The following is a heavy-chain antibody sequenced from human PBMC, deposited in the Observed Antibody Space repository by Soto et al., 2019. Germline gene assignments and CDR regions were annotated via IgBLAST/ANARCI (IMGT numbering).Heavy chain of an antibody. CDR3: AREIVTAGGNNYFDP. CDR1: GGTVASSHW. J-gene: IGHJ5*02. V-gene: IGHV4-4*02. Sequence: SETLSLACGVSGGTVASSHWWSWVRPSPGRGVEWIGNVYHTGDTNFNPSLQSRFTFSVDKSNNQFSLRLTPVTAADTAVYFCAREIVTAGGNNYFDPWGPGTLVTVSS. D-gene: IGHD2-21*02. CDR2: VYHTGDT.